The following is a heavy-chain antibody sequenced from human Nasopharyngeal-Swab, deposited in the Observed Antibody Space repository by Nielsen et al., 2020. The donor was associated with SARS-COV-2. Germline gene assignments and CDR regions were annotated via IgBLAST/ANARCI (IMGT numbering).Heavy chain of an antibody. CDR3: ARNRGVNPLMTTAFDY. V-gene: IGHV3-23*01. J-gene: IGHJ4*02. Sequence: GGSLSLPCAACGFTFSIYAMSCVPQSPGKGLECVSSFSGSGCSTHYADSVKGLFTISRDNSKNTLYLQMHSLRAEDTAVYYCARNRGVNPLMTTAFDYWGKGTLVTVSS. D-gene: IGHD3-10*01. CDR1: GFTFSIYA. CDR2: FSGSGCST.